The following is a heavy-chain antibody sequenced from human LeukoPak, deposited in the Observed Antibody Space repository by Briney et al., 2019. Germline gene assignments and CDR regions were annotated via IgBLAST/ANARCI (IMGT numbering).Heavy chain of an antibody. V-gene: IGHV4-4*02. D-gene: IGHD3-10*01. Sequence: PSGTLSLTCAVSGGSISSSNWWSWVRQPPGKGLEWIGEIYHSGSTNYNPSLKSRVTISVDKSKNQFSLKLSSVTAADTAVYYCARLPSGGSGSYSYFDYWGQGTLVTVSS. CDR1: GGSISSSNW. CDR2: IYHSGST. J-gene: IGHJ4*02. CDR3: ARLPSGGSGSYSYFDY.